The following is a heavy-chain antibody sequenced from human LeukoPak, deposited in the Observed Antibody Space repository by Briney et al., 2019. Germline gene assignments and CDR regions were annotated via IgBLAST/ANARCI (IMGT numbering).Heavy chain of an antibody. V-gene: IGHV3-23*01. D-gene: IGHD5-24*01. Sequence: PGGSLRLSCAASGFTFSSYGMSWVRQAPGKGLEWVSSISGSGSGGSTYYADSVKGRFTISRDNSKNTLYLQMNSLRAEDTAIYYCAKFLMAPHSPFDYWGQGTLVTVSS. CDR2: ISGSGSGGST. J-gene: IGHJ4*02. CDR3: AKFLMAPHSPFDY. CDR1: GFTFSSYG.